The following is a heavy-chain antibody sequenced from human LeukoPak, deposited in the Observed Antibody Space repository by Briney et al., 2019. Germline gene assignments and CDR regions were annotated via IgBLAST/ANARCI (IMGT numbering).Heavy chain of an antibody. CDR3: ARGPDVVVPAAMEYYFDY. CDR2: ISSSGSTI. Sequence: GGSLRLSCAASGFTFCSYEMNWVRQAPGKGLEWVSYISSSGSTIYYADSVKGRFTISRDNAKNSLYLQMNSLRAEDTAVYYCARGPDVVVPAAMEYYFDYWGQGTLVTVSS. J-gene: IGHJ4*02. CDR1: GFTFCSYE. V-gene: IGHV3-48*03. D-gene: IGHD2-2*01.